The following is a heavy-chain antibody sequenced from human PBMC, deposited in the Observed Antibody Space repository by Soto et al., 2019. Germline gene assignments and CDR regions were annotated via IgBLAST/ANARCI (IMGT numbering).Heavy chain of an antibody. CDR2: IYSGGST. D-gene: IGHD3-16*01. Sequence: EVQLVESGGGLVQPGGSLRLSCAASGFTVSSNYMSWVRQAPGKGLEWVSVIYSGGSTYYADSVKGRFTISRHNSKNTLYRQMNSLRAEDTAVYYCASGGLANYWYFDLWGRGTLVTVSS. V-gene: IGHV3-53*04. CDR3: ASGGLANYWYFDL. CDR1: GFTVSSNY. J-gene: IGHJ2*01.